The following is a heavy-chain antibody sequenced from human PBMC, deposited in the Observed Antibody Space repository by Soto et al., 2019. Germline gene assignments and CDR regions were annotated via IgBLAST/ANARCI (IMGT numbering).Heavy chain of an antibody. J-gene: IGHJ6*02. CDR3: ARGNALDI. Sequence: GASVKVSCKASGGTFSSFAINCVRQAPGQGPEWMGGTIPILGTANYAQKFQGRVTIIADETTNTASLELTSLRSEDTAVYYCARGNALDIWGQGTTVTVSS. CDR2: TIPILGTA. V-gene: IGHV1-69*13. CDR1: GGTFSSFA.